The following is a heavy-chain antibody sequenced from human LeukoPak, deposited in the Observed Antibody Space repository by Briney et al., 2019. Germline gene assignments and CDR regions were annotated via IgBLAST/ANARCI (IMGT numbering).Heavy chain of an antibody. Sequence: KASETLSLTYAVYGGSFSGYYWSWIRQPPEKGLEWIGEINHSGSTNYNPSLKSRVTISVDTSKNQFSLKLSSVTAADTAVYYCARVTQYDFWSGYYPGIDYWGQGTLVTVSS. CDR2: INHSGST. D-gene: IGHD3-3*01. CDR3: ARVTQYDFWSGYYPGIDY. V-gene: IGHV4-34*01. CDR1: GGSFSGYY. J-gene: IGHJ4*02.